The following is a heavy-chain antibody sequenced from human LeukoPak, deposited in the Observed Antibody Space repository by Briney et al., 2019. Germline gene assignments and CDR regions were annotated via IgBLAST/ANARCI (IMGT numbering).Heavy chain of an antibody. CDR1: GGSISSSSYY. D-gene: IGHD2-15*01. V-gene: IGHV4-30-4*08. Sequence: PSETLSLTCTVSGGSISSSSYYWSWIRQPPGKGLEWIGYIYYSGSTYYNPSLKSRITISVDTSKNQFSLKLSSVTAADTAVYYCARVYAPLFGGGYFDYWGQGTLVTVSS. J-gene: IGHJ4*02. CDR2: IYYSGST. CDR3: ARVYAPLFGGGYFDY.